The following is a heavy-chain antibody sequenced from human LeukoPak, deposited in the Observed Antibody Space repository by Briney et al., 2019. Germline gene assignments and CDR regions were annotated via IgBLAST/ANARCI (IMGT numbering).Heavy chain of an antibody. Sequence: GASVKVSCKASGYTFTGYYMHWVRQAPGQGLEWMGWINPNSGGTNYAQKFQGRVTMTRDTSISTAYMELSRLRSDDTAVYYCARGGAEWELRLYYYYMDVWGKGTTVTVSS. V-gene: IGHV1-2*02. CDR3: ARGGAEWELRLYYYYMDV. D-gene: IGHD1-26*01. CDR2: INPNSGGT. CDR1: GYTFTGYY. J-gene: IGHJ6*03.